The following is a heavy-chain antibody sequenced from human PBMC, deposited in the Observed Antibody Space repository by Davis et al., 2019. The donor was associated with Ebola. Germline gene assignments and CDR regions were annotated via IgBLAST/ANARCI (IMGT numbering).Heavy chain of an antibody. J-gene: IGHJ4*02. CDR1: GFTFNIFD. V-gene: IGHV3-64D*06. CDR2: VSSNGGST. D-gene: IGHD3-16*01. CDR3: VKRRTYD. Sequence: GSLRLSCAASGFTFNIFDMHWVRQAPGKGLEYVSAVSSNGGSTYYADSVKGRFTISRDNSKDTLYLQMSSLRAEDTAVYYCVKRRTYDWGQGTLVTVSS.